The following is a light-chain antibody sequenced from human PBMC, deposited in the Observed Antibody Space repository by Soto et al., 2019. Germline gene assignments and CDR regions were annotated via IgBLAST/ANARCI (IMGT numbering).Light chain of an antibody. J-gene: IGKJ1*01. CDR1: QSIATS. CDR2: GGS. CDR3: QQSYSLPRT. V-gene: IGKV1-39*01. Sequence: DVQLTQSPSSLSASIGDTVSISCRSSQSIATSVNWYQQKTGKPPALLIYGGSALQIGVPHRFSDSGSGTDFTLTITSLQHEDFAIYYCQQSYSLPRTFGQGTKVDLK.